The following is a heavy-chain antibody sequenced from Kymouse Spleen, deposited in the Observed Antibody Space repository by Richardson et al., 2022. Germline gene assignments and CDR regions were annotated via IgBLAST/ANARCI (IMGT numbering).Heavy chain of an antibody. CDR2: IGTAGDT. D-gene: IGHD4-11,IGHD4-11*01. J-gene: IGHJ6*02. CDR1: GFTFSSYD. CDR3: ARGSLHSNYGMDV. V-gene: IGHV3-13*01. Sequence: EVQLVESGGGLVQPGGSLRLSCAASGFTFSSYDMHWVRQATGKGLEWVSAIGTAGDTYYPGSVKGRFTISRENAKNSLYLQMNSLRAGDTAVYYCARGSLHSNYGMDVWGQGTTVTVSS.